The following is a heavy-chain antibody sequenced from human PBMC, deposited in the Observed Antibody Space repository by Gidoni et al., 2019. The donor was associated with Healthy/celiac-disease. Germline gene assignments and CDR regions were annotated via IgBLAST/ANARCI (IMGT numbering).Heavy chain of an antibody. Sequence: QVQLVESGGGVVQPGRSLRLSCAASGFTFSSYGMHWVRQAPGKGLEWVAVIWYDGSNKYYADSVKGRFTISRDNSKNTLYLQMNSLRAEDTAVYYCARVGAGIQLWAIDYWGQGTLVTVSS. V-gene: IGHV3-33*01. CDR3: ARVGAGIQLWAIDY. CDR1: GFTFSSYG. CDR2: IWYDGSNK. D-gene: IGHD5-18*01. J-gene: IGHJ4*02.